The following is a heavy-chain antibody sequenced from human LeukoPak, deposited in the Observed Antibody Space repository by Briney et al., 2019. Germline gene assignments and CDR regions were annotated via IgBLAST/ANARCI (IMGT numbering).Heavy chain of an antibody. CDR1: GYTFTTYG. V-gene: IGHV1-18*01. Sequence: GASVKVSCKTSGYTFTTYGVTWVRQAPRQGLEWMGWISAYNGDTNYAQKFQGRITMTTDTSTSTANMELTSLRSDDTAVYYCARDHGSSCQLLDYWGQGTLVTISS. J-gene: IGHJ4*02. CDR3: ARDHGSSCQLLDY. CDR2: ISAYNGDT. D-gene: IGHD6-13*01.